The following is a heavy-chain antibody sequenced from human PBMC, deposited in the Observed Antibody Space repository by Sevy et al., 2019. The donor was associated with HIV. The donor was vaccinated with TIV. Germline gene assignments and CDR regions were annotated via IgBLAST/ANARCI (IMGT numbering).Heavy chain of an antibody. CDR2: ISSSHHAI. V-gene: IGHV3-11*01. D-gene: IGHD5-18*01. CDR1: GFTFSDYY. J-gene: IGHJ4*02. CDR3: VGRPYSSTYSWSYYFDY. Sequence: GGSLRLSCAASGFTFSDYYMSWIRQAPGKGLEWFSSISSSHHAIKYADSVKGRLASSRDNAKKSRYLQMNSLRAEDTAVYFCVGRPYSSTYSWSYYFDYWGLGTLVTVSS.